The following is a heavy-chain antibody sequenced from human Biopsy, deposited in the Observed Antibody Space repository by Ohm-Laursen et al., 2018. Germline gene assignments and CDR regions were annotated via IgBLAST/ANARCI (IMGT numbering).Heavy chain of an antibody. CDR1: GGSFNGYF. CDR3: ARVPLPGIGAAYQGRFLYGMDV. V-gene: IGHV4-34*01. Sequence: PSETLSLTCAVYGGSFNGYFWSWIRQPPGKGLEWIGDIPQSGSTNHSPSLKSRVTISVDKAKKQFPRSLRSVSAADTAVYYCARVPLPGIGAAYQGRFLYGMDVWGQGTTGSVSS. CDR2: IPQSGST. J-gene: IGHJ6*02. D-gene: IGHD6-13*01.